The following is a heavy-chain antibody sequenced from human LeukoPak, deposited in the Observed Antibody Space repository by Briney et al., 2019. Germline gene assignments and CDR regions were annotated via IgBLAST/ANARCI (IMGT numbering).Heavy chain of an antibody. CDR3: ARGYSGYDPIPFFDY. Sequence: GGSLRLSCAASGFTFSSYEMNWVRQAPGKGLEWVSYISSSGSTIYYADPVKGRFTISRDNAKNSLYLQMNSLRAEDTAVYYCARGYSGYDPIPFFDYWGQGTLVTVSS. CDR1: GFTFSSYE. V-gene: IGHV3-48*03. D-gene: IGHD5-12*01. J-gene: IGHJ4*02. CDR2: ISSSGSTI.